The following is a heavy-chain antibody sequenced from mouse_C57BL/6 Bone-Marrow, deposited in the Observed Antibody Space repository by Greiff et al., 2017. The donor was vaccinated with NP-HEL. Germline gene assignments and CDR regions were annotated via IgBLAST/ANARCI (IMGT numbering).Heavy chain of an antibody. J-gene: IGHJ3*01. CDR1: GFTFTSYW. CDR3: ARGAYYGNLAWFAY. V-gene: IGHV1-55*01. CDR2: IYPGSGST. Sequence: VQLQQPGAELVKPGASVKMSCKASGFTFTSYWITWVKQRPGQGLEWIGDIYPGSGSTNYNETFKSKATLTVDTSSSTAYMQLSSLTSEDSAFYYCARGAYYGNLAWFAYWGQGTLVTVSA. D-gene: IGHD2-10*01.